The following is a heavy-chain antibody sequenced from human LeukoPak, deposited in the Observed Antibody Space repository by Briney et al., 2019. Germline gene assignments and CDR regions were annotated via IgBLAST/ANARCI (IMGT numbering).Heavy chain of an antibody. Sequence: GGSLRLSCAASGFTFSSYGMSWVRQAPGKGLEWVSAISGSGGSTYYADSVEGRFTISRDNSKNTLYLQMNSLRAEDTAVYYYAKDSCSGGSCYVHYWGQGTLVTASS. CDR3: AKDSCSGGSCYVHY. J-gene: IGHJ4*02. D-gene: IGHD2-15*01. V-gene: IGHV3-23*01. CDR1: GFTFSSYG. CDR2: ISGSGGST.